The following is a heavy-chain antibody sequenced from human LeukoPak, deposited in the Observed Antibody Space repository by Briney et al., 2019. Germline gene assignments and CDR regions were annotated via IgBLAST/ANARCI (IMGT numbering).Heavy chain of an antibody. D-gene: IGHD3-10*01. CDR1: GGSISSYY. Sequence: PSETLSLTCTVSGGSISSYYWSWIRQPPGKGLEWIGYIYYSGSTNYNPSLKSRVTISVDTSKNQFSLKLSSVTAADTAVYYCARLKLYYGSGSQTIYYYYGMDVWGQGTTVTVSS. J-gene: IGHJ6*02. V-gene: IGHV4-59*08. CDR3: ARLKLYYGSGSQTIYYYYGMDV. CDR2: IYYSGST.